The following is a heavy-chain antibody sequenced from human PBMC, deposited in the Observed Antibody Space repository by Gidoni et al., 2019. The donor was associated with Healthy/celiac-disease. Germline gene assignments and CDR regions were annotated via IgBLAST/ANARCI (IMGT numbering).Heavy chain of an antibody. CDR3: ARTYYDFWSGGGYFDL. CDR2: IYYSGST. D-gene: IGHD3-3*01. CDR1: GGSISSYY. V-gene: IGHV4-59*01. J-gene: IGHJ2*01. Sequence: QVQLQESGPGLVKPSETLSLTCTVSGGSISSYYWSWIRQHPGKGLEWIGYIYYSGSTNYNPSLKSRVTISVDTSKNQFSLKLSSVTAADTAVYYCARTYYDFWSGGGYFDLWGRGTLVTVSS.